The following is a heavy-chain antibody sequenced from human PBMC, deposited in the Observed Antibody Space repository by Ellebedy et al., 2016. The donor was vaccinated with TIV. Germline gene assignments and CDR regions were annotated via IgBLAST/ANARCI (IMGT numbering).Heavy chain of an antibody. D-gene: IGHD1-26*01. CDR2: ISWNSGSI. CDR3: AKDMGGVGASGYFDY. J-gene: IGHJ4*02. Sequence: SLKISCAASGFTFDDYAMHWVRQAPGKGLEWVSGISWNSGSISYADSVKGRFTISRDNAKNSLYLQMNSLRAEDVALYYCAKDMGGVGASGYFDYWGQGTLVTVSS. CDR1: GFTFDDYA. V-gene: IGHV3-9*03.